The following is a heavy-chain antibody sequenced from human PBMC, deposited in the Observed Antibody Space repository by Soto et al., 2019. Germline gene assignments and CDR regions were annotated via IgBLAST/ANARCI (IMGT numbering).Heavy chain of an antibody. Sequence: GGSLRLSCAASGFTFSSYGMHWVRQAPGKGLEWVAVISYDGSNKYYADSVKGRFTISRDNSKNTLYLQMNSLRAEDTAVYYCAKDRRGPSEFDYWGRGTLVT. CDR2: ISYDGSNK. J-gene: IGHJ4*02. V-gene: IGHV3-30*18. D-gene: IGHD3-10*01. CDR1: GFTFSSYG. CDR3: AKDRRGPSEFDY.